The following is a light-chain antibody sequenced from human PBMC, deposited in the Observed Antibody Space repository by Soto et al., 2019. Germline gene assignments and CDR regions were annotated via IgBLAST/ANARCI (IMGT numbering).Light chain of an antibody. CDR1: SSDVGAYNY. J-gene: IGLJ1*01. CDR3: SSYRSSTTFV. CDR2: EVR. Sequence: QSVLTQPASVSGSPGQSITISCTGTSSDVGAYNYVSWYQQYPGKAPKVVTFEVRKRPSGVSNRFSGSKSGDTASLTISGLQAEDEADYYCSSYRSSTTFVFGTGTKVTVL. V-gene: IGLV2-14*01.